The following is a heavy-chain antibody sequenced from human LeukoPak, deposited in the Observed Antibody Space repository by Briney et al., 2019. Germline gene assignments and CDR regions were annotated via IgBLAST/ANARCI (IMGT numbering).Heavy chain of an antibody. CDR2: INHSVST. V-gene: IGHV4-34*01. J-gene: IGHJ6*02. CDR1: GGSFSVYY. Sequence: SETLSLTCAVYGGSFSVYYWSWIRQPPGKGLEWIGEINHSVSTNYNPSLKSRVTISLATSKNQFSLKLSSVKHADTAVYYCARSLHRVVSATRHGMDVWGQGTTVSVSS. CDR3: ARSLHRVVSATRHGMDV. D-gene: IGHD2-15*01.